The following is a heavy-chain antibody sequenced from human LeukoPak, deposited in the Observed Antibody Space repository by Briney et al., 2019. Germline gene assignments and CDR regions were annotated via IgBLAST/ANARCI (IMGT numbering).Heavy chain of an antibody. V-gene: IGHV1-2*02. Sequence: ASVKVSCKASGYTFTGYYMHWVRQAPGQGLEWMGWINPNSGGTNYAQKFQGRVTMTRDTSISTAYMELSRLRSDDTAVYYCAREAAQSGYDYYYYMDVWGKGTTVTVSS. CDR3: AREAAQSGYDYYYYMDV. D-gene: IGHD3-10*01. CDR1: GYTFTGYY. CDR2: INPNSGGT. J-gene: IGHJ6*03.